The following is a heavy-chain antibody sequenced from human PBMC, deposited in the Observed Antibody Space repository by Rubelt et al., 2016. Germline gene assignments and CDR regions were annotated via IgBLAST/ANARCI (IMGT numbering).Heavy chain of an antibody. D-gene: IGHD2/OR15-2a*01. J-gene: IGHJ4*02. CDR2: IYYSGST. CDR3: ARDSGSRIFVY. Sequence: QVQLQESGPGLVKPSQTLSLTCTVSGGSISSGGYYWSWIRQHPGKGLEWIGYIYYSGSTYYNPPLKSRVTISVDTSKNQVSLKLSSVTAADTAVYYCARDSGSRIFVYWGQGTLVTVSS. V-gene: IGHV4-31*03. CDR1: GGSISSGGYY.